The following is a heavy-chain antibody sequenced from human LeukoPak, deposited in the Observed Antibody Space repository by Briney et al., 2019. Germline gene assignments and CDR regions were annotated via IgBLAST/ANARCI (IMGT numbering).Heavy chain of an antibody. Sequence: SETLSLTCAVYGGSFSGYYWSWIRQPPGKGLEWIGEINHSGSTNYNPSLKSRVTISVDTSKNQFSLKLSSVTAADTAVYYCARVRDTYYYDSSGQQFDYWGQGTLVTVS. V-gene: IGHV4-34*01. CDR1: GGSFSGYY. D-gene: IGHD3-22*01. CDR2: INHSGST. J-gene: IGHJ4*02. CDR3: ARVRDTYYYDSSGQQFDY.